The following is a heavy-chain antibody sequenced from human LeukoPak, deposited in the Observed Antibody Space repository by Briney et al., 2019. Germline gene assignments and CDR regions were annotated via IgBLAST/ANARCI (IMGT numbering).Heavy chain of an antibody. CDR2: INPNSGGT. Sequence: ASVKVSCKASGYTFTGYYMHWVRQAPGQGLEWMGWINPNSGGTNYAQKFQGRVTMTRDTSISTAYVELSRLRSDDTAVYYCARDRGYYDSSGYPLLDYWGQGTLVTVSS. V-gene: IGHV1-2*02. CDR3: ARDRGYYDSSGYPLLDY. CDR1: GYTFTGYY. D-gene: IGHD3-22*01. J-gene: IGHJ4*02.